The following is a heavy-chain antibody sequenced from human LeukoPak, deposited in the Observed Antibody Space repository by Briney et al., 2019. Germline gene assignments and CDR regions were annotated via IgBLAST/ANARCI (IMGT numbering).Heavy chain of an antibody. D-gene: IGHD6-19*01. V-gene: IGHV3-43*01. CDR1: GFTFEDFS. CDR3: ARDPSGWLVRKYYFDN. Sequence: GGSLRLSCAASGFTFEDFSMHWVRQVPGKGLEWISLIDWDGGITYYADSVKGRFTISRDNARNSLYLRMSSLRDEDTAVYYCARDPSGWLVRKYYFDNWGQGTLVTVSS. CDR2: IDWDGGIT. J-gene: IGHJ4*02.